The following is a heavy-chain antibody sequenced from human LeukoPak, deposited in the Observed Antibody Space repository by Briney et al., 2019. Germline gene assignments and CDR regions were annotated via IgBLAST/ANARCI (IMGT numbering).Heavy chain of an antibody. D-gene: IGHD6-19*01. CDR3: ARDAGSGWHHDY. Sequence: GGSLRLSCAASGFTFSSYEMNWVRQAPGKGLEWVSIISSGGSTSYADSVKARFTISRDTSKNTLYLQMNSLRGEDTAVYYCARDAGSGWHHDYWGQGTLVTVSS. V-gene: IGHV3-66*01. CDR2: ISSGGST. CDR1: GFTFSSYE. J-gene: IGHJ4*02.